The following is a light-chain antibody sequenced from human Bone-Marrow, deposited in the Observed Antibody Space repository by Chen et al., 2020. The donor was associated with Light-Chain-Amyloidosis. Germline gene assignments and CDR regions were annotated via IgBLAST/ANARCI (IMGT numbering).Light chain of an antibody. CDR2: DVS. CDR3: SSFTRSGPLGV. V-gene: IGLV2-14*03. Sequence: QSALTQPASVSGSPGQSITISCTGTSSDVGGYDYVSWYQQHPGKAPKLILYDVSDRPSGVSDRFSGSKAGNTASLTISGIQAEDEAAYYCSSFTRSGPLGVFGGGTKLTVL. J-gene: IGLJ2*01. CDR1: SSDVGGYDY.